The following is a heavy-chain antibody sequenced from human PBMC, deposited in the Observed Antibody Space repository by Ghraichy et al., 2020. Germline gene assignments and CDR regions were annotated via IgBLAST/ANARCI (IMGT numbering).Heavy chain of an antibody. CDR1: GGSINNYR. J-gene: IGHJ4*02. V-gene: IGHV4-59*12. CDR2: IYDTGAT. D-gene: IGHD1-26*01. Sequence: SETLSLTCTVSGGSINNYRWTWMRQPPGKGLEWIGYIYDTGATEYNPSLKSRVTISVATSKSQFSLKLSSVTAADTAVYYCAREVGATTKTDYWGQGTLVTVSS. CDR3: AREVGATTKTDY.